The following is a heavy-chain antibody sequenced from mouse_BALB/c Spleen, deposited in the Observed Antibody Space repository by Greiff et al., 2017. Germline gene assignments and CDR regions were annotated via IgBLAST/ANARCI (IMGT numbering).Heavy chain of an antibody. J-gene: IGHJ3*01. D-gene: IGHD1-1*01. CDR1: GYTFTSYW. Sequence: VQLQQSGAELAKPGASVKMSCKASGYTFTSYWMHWVKQRPGQGLEWIGYINPSTGYTEYNQKFKDKATLTADKSSSTAYMQLSSLTSEDSAVYYCATLRGFAYGGQGTLVTVSA. CDR3: ATLRGFAY. CDR2: INPSTGYT. V-gene: IGHV1-7*01.